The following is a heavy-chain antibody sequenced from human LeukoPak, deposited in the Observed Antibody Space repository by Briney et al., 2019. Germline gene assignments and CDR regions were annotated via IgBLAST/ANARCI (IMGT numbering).Heavy chain of an antibody. CDR3: ARDMWGAFDY. CDR2: IRPDGTDA. D-gene: IGHD1-26*01. J-gene: IGHJ4*02. CDR1: GFTFSDFW. Sequence: GGSLRLSCAASGFTFSDFWMHWVRQAPGKGPVWVSRIRPDGTDASYADSVKGRFTISRDNARNTLFLQISSLRDEDTAVYYCARDMWGAFDYWGQGTLVTVSS. V-gene: IGHV3-74*01.